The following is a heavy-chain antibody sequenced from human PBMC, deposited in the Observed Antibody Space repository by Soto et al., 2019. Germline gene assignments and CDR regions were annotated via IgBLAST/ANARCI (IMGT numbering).Heavy chain of an antibody. V-gene: IGHV1-2*02. J-gene: IGHJ6*03. Sequence: ASVKVSCKASGYTFTGYYMHWVRQAPGQGLEWMGWINPNTGVTNYAQKFQGRVSMTSDTSINTASMELSWLTSDDTAVYYCARGSNNYNYNYYFYMDVWGKGTTVTVSS. CDR1: GYTFTGYY. D-gene: IGHD4-4*01. CDR3: ARGSNNYNYNYYFYMDV. CDR2: INPNTGVT.